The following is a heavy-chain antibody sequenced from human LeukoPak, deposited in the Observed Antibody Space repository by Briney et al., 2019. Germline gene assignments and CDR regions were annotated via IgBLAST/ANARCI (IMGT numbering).Heavy chain of an antibody. D-gene: IGHD3-3*01. CDR3: ASYDFWSGYFDY. J-gene: IGHJ4*02. Sequence: GGSLRLSCAASGFTFSSYSMNWVRQAPGKGLEWVSYISSSGSTIYYADSVKGRFTISRDNAKNSLYLQMNSLRAEDTAVYYCASYDFWSGYFDYWGQGTLVTVSS. V-gene: IGHV3-48*01. CDR2: ISSSGSTI. CDR1: GFTFSSYS.